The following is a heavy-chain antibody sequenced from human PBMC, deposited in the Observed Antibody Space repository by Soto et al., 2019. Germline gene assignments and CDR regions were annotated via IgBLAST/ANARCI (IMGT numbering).Heavy chain of an antibody. CDR1: GFTFILYG. V-gene: IGHV3-30*18. CDR3: AKLGILYHPPRTGFDY. Sequence: PGGSLRLSCAASGFTFILYGMHWVRQAPGKGLEWVAVISYDGSNKYYADSVKGRFTISRDNSKNTLYLQMNSLRAEDTAVYYCAKLGILYHPPRTGFDYWGQGTLVTVSS. J-gene: IGHJ4*02. CDR2: ISYDGSNK. D-gene: IGHD2-8*01.